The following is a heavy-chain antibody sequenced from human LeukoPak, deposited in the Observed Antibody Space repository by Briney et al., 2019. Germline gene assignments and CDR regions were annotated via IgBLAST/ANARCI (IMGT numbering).Heavy chain of an antibody. CDR1: GGSISSYH. Sequence: SETLSLSCTVSGGSISSYHWSWIRQAAGKGLEWIGRIYSNGISNYNPSLKSRLTMSIDTSKKEFSLKLTSVTAADTGVYYCASSPDFYYYYMDVWGNGTTVTVSS. V-gene: IGHV4-4*07. J-gene: IGHJ6*03. CDR2: IYSNGIS. CDR3: ASSPDFYYYYMDV.